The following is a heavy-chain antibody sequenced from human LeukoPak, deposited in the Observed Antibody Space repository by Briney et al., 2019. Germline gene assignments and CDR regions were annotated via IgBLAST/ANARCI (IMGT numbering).Heavy chain of an antibody. J-gene: IGHJ6*03. V-gene: IGHV3-23*01. CDR1: GFTFSSYA. Sequence: PGGSLRLSCAASGFTFSSYAMSWVRQAPGKGLEWVSAISGSGGSTYYADSVKGRFTISRDNSKNTLYLQMNSLRAEDTAVYYCAKEGSWSHLYYYYYYMDVWGKGTTVTVSS. CDR3: AKEGSWSHLYYYYYYMDV. CDR2: ISGSGGST. D-gene: IGHD3-10*01.